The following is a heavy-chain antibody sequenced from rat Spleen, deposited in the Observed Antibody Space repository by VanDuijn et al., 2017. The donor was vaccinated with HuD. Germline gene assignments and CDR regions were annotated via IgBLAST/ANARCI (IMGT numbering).Heavy chain of an antibody. CDR3: ASANYGGYEGYVMDA. V-gene: IGHV2-30*01. J-gene: IGHJ4*01. D-gene: IGHD1-11*01. CDR1: GFSLTSYN. CDR2: IWTGGST. Sequence: QVQLKESGPGLVQPSQTLSLTCTVSGFSLTSYNVHWVRQPTGNGQEWMGIIWTGGSTDYNSALKSRLSISRDTSKSQVFLKMSSLQTEDTATYYCASANYGGYEGYVMDAWGQGASVTVSS.